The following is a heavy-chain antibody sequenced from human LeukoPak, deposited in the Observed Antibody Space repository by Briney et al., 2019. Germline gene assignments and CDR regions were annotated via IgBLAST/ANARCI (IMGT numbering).Heavy chain of an antibody. Sequence: SETLSLTCTVSGGSISSSSYYWGWIRQPPGKGLEWIGSIYYSGSTYYNPSLKSRVTISVDTSKNQFSLKLSSVTAADTAVYYCATVPKEWLSGRYYYYYYMDVWGKGTTATVSS. V-gene: IGHV4-39*07. CDR2: IYYSGST. J-gene: IGHJ6*03. CDR1: GGSISSSSYY. CDR3: ATVPKEWLSGRYYYYYYMDV. D-gene: IGHD5-24*01.